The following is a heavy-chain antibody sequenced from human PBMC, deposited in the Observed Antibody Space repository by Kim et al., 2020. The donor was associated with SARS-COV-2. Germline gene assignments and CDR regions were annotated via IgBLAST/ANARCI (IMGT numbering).Heavy chain of an antibody. D-gene: IGHD3-22*01. CDR1: GYTFTSYY. J-gene: IGHJ6*02. CDR2: INPSGGST. Sequence: ASVNVSCKASGYTFTSYYMHWVRQAPGQGLEGMGIINPSGGSTSYAQKFQGRVTMTRDTSTSTVYMELSSLRSDDTAVYYCARAGTLLLPDGMDVWGQGTTVTVSS. V-gene: IGHV1-46*01. CDR3: ARAGTLLLPDGMDV.